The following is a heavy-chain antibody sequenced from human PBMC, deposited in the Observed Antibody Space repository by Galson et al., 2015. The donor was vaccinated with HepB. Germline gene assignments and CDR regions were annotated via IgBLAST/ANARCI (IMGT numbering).Heavy chain of an antibody. D-gene: IGHD2-8*02. V-gene: IGHV1-24*01. CDR3: ATDLLFWGRCAFDI. CDR2: FDPEDGET. Sequence: SVKVSCKVSGYTLTELSMHWVRQAPGKGLEWMGGFDPEDGETIYAQKFQGRVTMTEDTSTDTAYMELSSLRSEDRAVYYCATDLLFWGRCAFDIWGQGTMVAVSS. J-gene: IGHJ3*02. CDR1: GYTLTELS.